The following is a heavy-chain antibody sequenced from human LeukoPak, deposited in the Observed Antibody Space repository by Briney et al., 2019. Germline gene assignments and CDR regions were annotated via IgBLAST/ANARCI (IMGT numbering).Heavy chain of an antibody. CDR3: ARVPGPYTTSRFDF. CDR1: GYTFSAHY. Sequence: ASVKVSCKTSGYTFSAHYLHWVRQAPGHRPESVGRIDPASGGTHYAQKLQGRVTVTRDTSTTTVDMELSGLRSDDTAVYYCARVPGPYTTSRFDFWGQGTLVTVSS. J-gene: IGHJ4*02. CDR2: IDPASGGT. D-gene: IGHD2-2*02. V-gene: IGHV1-2*02.